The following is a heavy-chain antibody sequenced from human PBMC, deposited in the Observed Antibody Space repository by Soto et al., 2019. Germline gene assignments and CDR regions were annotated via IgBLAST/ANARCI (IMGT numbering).Heavy chain of an antibody. Sequence: EVQLVESGGGLVQPGGSLRLSCEASGFTVSSNYMSWVRQAPGKGLEWVSGIYSGDGTHYADSVKGRFTISRHNSKNTLFLQMSSLRPEDTAVYYCARGGCSSTSCYSNYYYSYYMDVWGKGTTVTVSS. D-gene: IGHD2-2*01. CDR1: GFTVSSNY. V-gene: IGHV3-53*04. J-gene: IGHJ6*03. CDR2: IYSGDGT. CDR3: ARGGCSSTSCYSNYYYSYYMDV.